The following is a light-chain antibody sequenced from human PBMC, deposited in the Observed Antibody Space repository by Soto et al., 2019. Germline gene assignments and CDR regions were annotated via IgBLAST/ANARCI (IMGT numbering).Light chain of an antibody. CDR1: QSVDSRF. J-gene: IGKJ1*01. V-gene: IGKV3-20*01. CDR3: HQYGRLLRT. Sequence: EMVLTQSPGTLSLSPGARATLSCRASQSVDSRFLDWYQQKPGQSPRLLLYATSSRGAGVPDRFSASGSGTDVTLTISRLEPEDSALYYCHQYGRLLRTFGQGTQLEVK. CDR2: ATS.